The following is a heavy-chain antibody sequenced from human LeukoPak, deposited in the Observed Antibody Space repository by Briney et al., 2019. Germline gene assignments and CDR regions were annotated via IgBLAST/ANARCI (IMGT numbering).Heavy chain of an antibody. CDR3: ARDSGSNYGMDV. V-gene: IGHV4-59*01. J-gene: IGHJ6*02. CDR2: IYYSGST. CDR1: GGSSSSYY. Sequence: SETLSLTCTVSGGSSSSYYWSWLRQPPGKGLEGIGYIYYSGSTNYNPSLKRRVTISVDTSKNQFSLKLSSVTAADTAVYYCARDSGSNYGMDVWGQGTTVTVSS. D-gene: IGHD1-26*01.